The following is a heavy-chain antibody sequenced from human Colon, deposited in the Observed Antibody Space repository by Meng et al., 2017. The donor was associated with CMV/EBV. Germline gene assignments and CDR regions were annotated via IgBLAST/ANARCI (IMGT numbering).Heavy chain of an antibody. J-gene: IGHJ4*02. Sequence: SETLSLTCTVSGGSIRSTSFYWGWIRQPPGKGLEWIGSVYYSGTTYFNPSLKSRVAISVDMSKNQFSLKVSSVTAADTAVYYCARVMVRGVIFYWGQGTLVTVSS. V-gene: IGHV4-39*07. D-gene: IGHD3-10*01. CDR1: GGSIRSTSFY. CDR2: VYYSGTT. CDR3: ARVMVRGVIFY.